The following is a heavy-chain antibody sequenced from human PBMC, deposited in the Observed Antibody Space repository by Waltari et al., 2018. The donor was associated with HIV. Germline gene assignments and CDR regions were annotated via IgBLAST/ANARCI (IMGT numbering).Heavy chain of an antibody. CDR2: INASGGT. D-gene: IGHD1-26*01. J-gene: IGHJ4*02. V-gene: IGHV4-4*07. CDR1: GGSINNYY. CDR3: ARETSGPTWRLFDS. Sequence: QVQLQESGQGLVKPSETLSLTCIVSGGSINNYYWNWIRQPAGKGLEWLGRINASGGTNYNPSLKSRVTMSVDTSKNQFSLKLTSVTAADTAVYFCARETSGPTWRLFDSWGQATLVTVSS.